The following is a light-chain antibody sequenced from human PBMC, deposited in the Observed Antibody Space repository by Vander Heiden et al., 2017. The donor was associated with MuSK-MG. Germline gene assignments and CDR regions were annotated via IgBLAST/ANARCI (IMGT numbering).Light chain of an antibody. CDR2: DVT. CDR1: SSDVGRYDF. V-gene: IGLV2-14*03. J-gene: IGLJ2*01. Sequence: HSALTQPASVSGSPGQSITISCAGTSSDVGRYDFVSWYQRHPGKAPKLIIFDVTGRPSGVSDRFSGSKSGSTASLTISGLQAEDEADYYCNSYTTSLTQVFGGGTKLTVL. CDR3: NSYTTSLTQV.